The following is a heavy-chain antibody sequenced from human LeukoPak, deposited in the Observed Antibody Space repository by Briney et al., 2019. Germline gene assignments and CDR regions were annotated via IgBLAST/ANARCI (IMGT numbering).Heavy chain of an antibody. CDR1: GGSISSYY. CDR3: ARGGTRDGGHYSDY. D-gene: IGHD2-21*02. CDR2: IYYSGTT. Sequence: SETLSLTCTVSGGSISSYYWSWIRQPPGKGLEWIGDIYYSGTTNYNPSLKSPVTISIDTSKNQFSLKLSSVTAADTAVHYCARGGTRDGGHYSDYWGQGTLVTVSS. J-gene: IGHJ4*02. V-gene: IGHV4-59*01.